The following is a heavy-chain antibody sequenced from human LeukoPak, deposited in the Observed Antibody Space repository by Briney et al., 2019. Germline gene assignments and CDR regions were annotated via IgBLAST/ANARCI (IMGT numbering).Heavy chain of an antibody. V-gene: IGHV3-23*01. Sequence: GGSLRLSCAAPGFTFSSYAMSWVRQAPGKGLEWVSAISGSGGSTYYADSVKGRFTIPRDNSKNTLYLQMNSLRAEDTAVYYCAKPIRPAAIPYLGYWGQGTLVTVSS. J-gene: IGHJ4*02. CDR3: AKPIRPAAIPYLGY. D-gene: IGHD2-2*02. CDR2: ISGSGGST. CDR1: GFTFSSYA.